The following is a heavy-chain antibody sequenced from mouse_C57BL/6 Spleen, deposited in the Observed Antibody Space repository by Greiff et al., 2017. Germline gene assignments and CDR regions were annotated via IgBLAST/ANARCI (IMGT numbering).Heavy chain of an antibody. D-gene: IGHD2-1*01. Sequence: QVQLQQSGAELVRPGASVKLSCKASGYTFTDYYINWVKQRPGQGLEWIARIYPGSGNTYYNEKFKGKATLTAEKSSSTAYMQLSSLTSEDSAVYFCARGDYGKDYAMDYWGQGTSVTVSS. CDR2: IYPGSGNT. J-gene: IGHJ4*01. V-gene: IGHV1-76*01. CDR1: GYTFTDYY. CDR3: ARGDYGKDYAMDY.